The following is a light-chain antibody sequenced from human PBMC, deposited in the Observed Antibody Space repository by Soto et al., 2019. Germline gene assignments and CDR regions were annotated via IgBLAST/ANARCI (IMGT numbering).Light chain of an antibody. CDR2: GAS. V-gene: IGKV3-20*01. Sequence: EIVLTQSPGTLSLSPGERATLSCRASQSVSNNYIAWYQQKPGQAPSLLIYGASSRATGIPDMFSGSGSGKDFTLTITRLETEDSAVYYCQQYGGPRLVTVGGGNKVEIK. J-gene: IGKJ4*01. CDR3: QQYGGPRLVT. CDR1: QSVSNNY.